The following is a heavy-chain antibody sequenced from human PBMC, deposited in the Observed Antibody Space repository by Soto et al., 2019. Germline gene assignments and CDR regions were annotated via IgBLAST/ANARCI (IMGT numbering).Heavy chain of an antibody. V-gene: IGHV4-59*08. J-gene: IGHJ6*03. CDR2: IYYSGST. Sequence: SETLSLTCTVSGGSISSYYWSWIRQPPGKGLEWIGYIYYSGSTNYNPSLKSRVTISVDTSKNQFSLKLSSVTAADTAVYYCARLRDSSGWYEYYYYMDVWGKGTTVTVSS. D-gene: IGHD6-19*01. CDR1: GGSISSYY. CDR3: ARLRDSSGWYEYYYYMDV.